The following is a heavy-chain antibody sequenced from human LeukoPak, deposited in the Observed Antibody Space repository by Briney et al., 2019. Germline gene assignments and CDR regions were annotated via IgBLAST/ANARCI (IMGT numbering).Heavy chain of an antibody. CDR1: GGTFSGYD. Sequence: ASVKVSCKASGGTFSGYDINWVRQATGQGLEWMGWMNPNSGNTGYAQKFQGRVTITRNTSISTAYMELSSLRSEDTAVYYCARGLSSGYWTHWFDPWGQGTLVTVSS. CDR2: MNPNSGNT. D-gene: IGHD3-22*01. J-gene: IGHJ5*02. CDR3: ARGLSSGYWTHWFDP. V-gene: IGHV1-8*03.